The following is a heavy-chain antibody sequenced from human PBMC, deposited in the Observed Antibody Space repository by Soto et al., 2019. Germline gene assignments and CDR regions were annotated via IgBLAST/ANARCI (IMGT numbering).Heavy chain of an antibody. Sequence: SLRLSCATSGFSFSNYAMSCVRQAPGKGLEWVAGISSSGYTYYVDSLKGRFTISRDNSKNSLYLQMNSLRAEDTAVYYCAKDLIDYSNSYFDYWGQGTLVTVSS. J-gene: IGHJ4*02. CDR3: AKDLIDYSNSYFDY. CDR1: GFSFSNYA. CDR2: ISSSGYT. D-gene: IGHD4-4*01. V-gene: IGHV3-23*01.